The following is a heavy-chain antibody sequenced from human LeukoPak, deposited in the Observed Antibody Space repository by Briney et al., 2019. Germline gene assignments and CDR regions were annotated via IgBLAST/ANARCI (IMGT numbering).Heavy chain of an antibody. Sequence: GGSLRLSCAASGFTFSSYGMHLVRQAPGKGLEWVSAISGSGGSTYYADSVKGRFTISRDNSKNTLYLQMNSLRAEDTAVYYCAKDRAGSIVVSYSSSSGEDWGQGTLVTVSS. J-gene: IGHJ4*02. CDR2: ISGSGGST. D-gene: IGHD6-6*01. CDR3: AKDRAGSIVVSYSSSSGED. CDR1: GFTFSSYG. V-gene: IGHV3-23*01.